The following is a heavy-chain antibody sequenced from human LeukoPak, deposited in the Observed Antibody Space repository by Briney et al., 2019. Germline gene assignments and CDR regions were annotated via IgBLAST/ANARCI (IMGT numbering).Heavy chain of an antibody. D-gene: IGHD3-9*01. CDR3: ARDRGSSLRYFDWEGTFDY. CDR2: IYHSGST. Sequence: SGTLSLTCAVSGGSISSSNWWSWVRQPPGKGLEWIGEIYHSGSTNYNPSLKSRVTISVDKSKNQFSLKLSSVTAADTAVYYCARDRGSSLRYFDWEGTFDYWGQGTLVTVSS. J-gene: IGHJ4*02. CDR1: GGSISSSNW. V-gene: IGHV4-4*02.